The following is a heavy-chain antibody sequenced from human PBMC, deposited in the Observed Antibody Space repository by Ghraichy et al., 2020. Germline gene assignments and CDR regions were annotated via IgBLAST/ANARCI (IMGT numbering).Heavy chain of an antibody. V-gene: IGHV4-34*01. CDR2: INDSGSI. D-gene: IGHD1-1*01. Sequence: SETLSLTCAVYGGSFSDYDWTWIRQPPGKGLEWIGEINDSGSIAYNASLKSRVSISLDTYTNQFSLKLSSVTAAETAVYFCGRVVFSNNWTPVHWFDPWGQGTLGIVSS. CDR1: GGSFSDYD. J-gene: IGHJ5*02. CDR3: GRVVFSNNWTPVHWFDP.